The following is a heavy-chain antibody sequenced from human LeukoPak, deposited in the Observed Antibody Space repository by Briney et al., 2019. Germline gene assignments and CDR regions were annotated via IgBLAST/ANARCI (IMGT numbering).Heavy chain of an antibody. J-gene: IGHJ4*02. D-gene: IGHD2/OR15-2a*01. CDR2: INHSGST. CDR3: ARGGRNRYYFDY. V-gene: IGHV4-34*01. Sequence: SETLSLTCTVSGGSISSYYWSWIRQPPGKGLEWIGGINHSGSTNYNPSLKSRVTISVDTSKNQFSLKLSSVTAADTAVYYCARGGRNRYYFDYWGQGTLVTVSS. CDR1: GGSISSYY.